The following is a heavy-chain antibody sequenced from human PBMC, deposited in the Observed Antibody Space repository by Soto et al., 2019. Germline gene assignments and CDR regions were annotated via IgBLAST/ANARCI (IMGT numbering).Heavy chain of an antibody. CDR2: ISHDGSHK. V-gene: IGHV3-30*04. D-gene: IGHD1-26*01. Sequence: QVQLVESGGGVVQPGRSLRLSCAASGFTFNSFTMHWVRQAPGKVLEWVAVISHDGSHKYTADSVKGRFTISRDDPKNTLYLQMNSLRVEDTAIYYCATWEERYFQDWGQGTLVTVSS. J-gene: IGHJ1*01. CDR1: GFTFNSFT. CDR3: ATWEERYFQD.